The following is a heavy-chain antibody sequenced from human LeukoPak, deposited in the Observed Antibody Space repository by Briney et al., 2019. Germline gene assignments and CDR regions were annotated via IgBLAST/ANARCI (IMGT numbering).Heavy chain of an antibody. CDR2: INAGNGNT. CDR3: ARAAKYYYDSSGYYYAFDI. D-gene: IGHD3-22*01. J-gene: IGHJ3*02. CDR1: GYTFTNYA. V-gene: IGHV1-3*03. Sequence: ASVKVSCKASGYTFTNYAMHWVRQAPGQRLEWMGWINAGNGNTKYSQEFQGRVTITRDTSASTAYMELSSLRSEDMAVYYCARAAKYYYDSSGYYYAFDIWGQGTMVTVSS.